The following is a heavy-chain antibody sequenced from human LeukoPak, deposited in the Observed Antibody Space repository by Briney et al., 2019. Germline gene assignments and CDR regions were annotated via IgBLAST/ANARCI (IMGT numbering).Heavy chain of an antibody. J-gene: IGHJ4*02. CDR3: ARGYGYSGYDYSGAFDY. Sequence: GGSLSLSCAASGFPFSAYYMSWIRQAPGKGLEWVSYISSSGSTIYYADSVKGRFTISRDNAKNSLYLQMNSLRAEDTAVYYCARGYGYSGYDYSGAFDYWGQGTLVTVSS. CDR1: GFPFSAYY. CDR2: ISSSGSTI. V-gene: IGHV3-11*04. D-gene: IGHD5-12*01.